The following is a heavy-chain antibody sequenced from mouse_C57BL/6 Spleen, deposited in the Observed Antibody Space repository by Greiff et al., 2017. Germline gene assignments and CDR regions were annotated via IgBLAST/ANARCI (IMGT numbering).Heavy chain of an antibody. CDR3: AREEDGDFAY. CDR1: GYTFTSYW. V-gene: IGHV1-61*01. CDR2: IYPSDSET. Sequence: QVQLQQPGAELVRPGSSVKLSCKASGYTFTSYWLDWVKQRPGQGLEWIGNIYPSDSETHYNQKFKDKATLTVDKSSSTAYMQLSSLTSEASAVYYCAREEDGDFAYWGQGTLVTVSA. J-gene: IGHJ3*01. D-gene: IGHD2-13*01.